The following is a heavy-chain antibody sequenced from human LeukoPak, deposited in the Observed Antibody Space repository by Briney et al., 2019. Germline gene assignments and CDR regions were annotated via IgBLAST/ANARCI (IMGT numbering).Heavy chain of an antibody. CDR3: ARDFWNEDTYFDY. V-gene: IGHV1-2*02. D-gene: IGHD1-1*01. CDR2: INPNSGGT. J-gene: IGHJ4*02. CDR1: GYTFTGYY. Sequence: ASVKVSCKASGYTFTGYYMHWVRQAPGQGLEWMGWINPNSGGTNYAQKFQGRVTMTRDTSISTAYMELSRLRSDDTAVYYCARDFWNEDTYFDYWGQGTLVTVSS.